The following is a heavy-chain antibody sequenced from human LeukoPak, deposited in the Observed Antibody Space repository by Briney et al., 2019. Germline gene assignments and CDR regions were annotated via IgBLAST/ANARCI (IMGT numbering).Heavy chain of an antibody. V-gene: IGHV1-69*06. Sequence: ASVKVSRKASGGTFSSYAISWVRQAPGQGLEWMGGIIPIFGTANYAQKFQGRVTITADKSTSTAYMELSSLRSEDTAVYYCARDPRPYYGSGSYYGGRNWFDPWGQGTLVTVSS. D-gene: IGHD3-10*01. J-gene: IGHJ5*02. CDR3: ARDPRPYYGSGSYYGGRNWFDP. CDR1: GGTFSSYA. CDR2: IIPIFGTA.